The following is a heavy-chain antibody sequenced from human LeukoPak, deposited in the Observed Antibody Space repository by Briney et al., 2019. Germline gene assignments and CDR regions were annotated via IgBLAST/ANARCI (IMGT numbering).Heavy chain of an antibody. CDR1: GFTFGYYA. CDR3: SRDLSPTYYADTSGYYRDLFDY. CDR2: IRTKAYGGTT. J-gene: IGHJ4*02. V-gene: IGHV3-49*04. D-gene: IGHD3-22*01. Sequence: PGGSLRLSCTTSGFTFGYYAMSWVRQPPGKGLEWVGFIRTKAYGGTTEYAASVKGRFTISRDGSKSIAYLQMNSLKTEDTAVYYCSRDLSPTYYADTSGYYRDLFDYWGQGTLVTVSS.